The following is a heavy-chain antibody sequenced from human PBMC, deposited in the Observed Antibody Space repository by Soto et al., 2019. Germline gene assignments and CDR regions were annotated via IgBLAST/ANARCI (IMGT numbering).Heavy chain of an antibody. J-gene: IGHJ5*02. D-gene: IGHD3-9*01. Sequence: SETLSLTCTVSGGSVSSGSYYWSWIRQPPGKGLEWIGYIYYSGSTNYNPSLKSRVTISVDTSKNQFSLKLSSVTAADTAVYYCARARAEVLRYFDWLSSHWFDPWGQGTLVTVS. CDR1: GGSVSSGSYY. V-gene: IGHV4-61*01. CDR3: ARARAEVLRYFDWLSSHWFDP. CDR2: IYYSGST.